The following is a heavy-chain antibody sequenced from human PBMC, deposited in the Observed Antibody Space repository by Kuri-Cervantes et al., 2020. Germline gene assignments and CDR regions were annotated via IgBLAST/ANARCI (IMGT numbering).Heavy chain of an antibody. J-gene: IGHJ2*01. Sequence: GGSLRLSCAASGFTFSSYSMNWVRQAPGKGLEWVSYISSSSSTIYYADSVKGRFTISRDNAKNSLYLQVNSLRDEDTAVYYCTWGRFDLWGRGTLVTVSS. V-gene: IGHV3-48*02. CDR2: ISSSSSTI. D-gene: IGHD3-16*01. CDR3: TWGRFDL. CDR1: GFTFSSYS.